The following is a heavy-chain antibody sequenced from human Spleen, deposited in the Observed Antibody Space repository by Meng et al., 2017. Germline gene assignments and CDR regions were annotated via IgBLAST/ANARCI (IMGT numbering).Heavy chain of an antibody. CDR2: IYNSGTT. V-gene: IGHV4-61*01. D-gene: IGHD3-10*01. J-gene: IGHJ5*02. CDR1: GGSVSSGYYY. Sequence: SETLSLTCTVSGGSVSSGYYYWNWIRQPPGKGLEWIGYIYNSGTTNYNPSLKSRVTISVDTSKNQFSLKLSSVTAADTAVYYCARSITMVRGAGFDPWGQGTLVTVSS. CDR3: ARSITMVRGAGFDP.